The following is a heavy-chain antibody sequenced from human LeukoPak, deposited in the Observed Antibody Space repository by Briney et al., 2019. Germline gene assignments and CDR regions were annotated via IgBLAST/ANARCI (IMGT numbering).Heavy chain of an antibody. D-gene: IGHD4-17*01. Sequence: SETLSLTCTVSGVSISSSNSYWGWIRQPPGKGLEWIGSIYYSGNTYYNVSLKSQVSISIDTSKNQFSLKLNSVTAADAAVYYCARSILTSVTTFGYWGQGTLVTVSS. CDR3: ARSILTSVTTFGY. CDR2: IYYSGNT. J-gene: IGHJ4*02. CDR1: GVSISSSNSY. V-gene: IGHV4-39*01.